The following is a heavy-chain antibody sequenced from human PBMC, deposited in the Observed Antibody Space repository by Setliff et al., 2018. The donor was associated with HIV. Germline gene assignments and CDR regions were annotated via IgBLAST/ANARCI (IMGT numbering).Heavy chain of an antibody. CDR1: GTSFSDHY. D-gene: IGHD3-10*01. CDR2: MNQSGTT. J-gene: IGHJ4*02. CDR3: ASAYFGSGIYY. Sequence: PSETLSLTCSVYGTSFSDHYWSWVRQTPGKGLEWIGEMNQSGTTNYNPSLKSRVTMSIDTSERQFSLKLTSVTAADTAVYYCASAYFGSGIYYWGQGTLVTVSS. V-gene: IGHV4-34*01.